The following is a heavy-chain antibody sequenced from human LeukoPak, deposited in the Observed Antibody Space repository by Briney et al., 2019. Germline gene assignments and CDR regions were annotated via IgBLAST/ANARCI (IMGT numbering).Heavy chain of an antibody. CDR2: IIPILGIA. V-gene: IGHV1-69*04. D-gene: IGHD7-27*01. CDR1: GYTFTSYD. J-gene: IGHJ4*02. Sequence: SVKVSCKASGYTFTSYDINWVRQAPGQGLEWMGRIIPILGIANYAQKFQGRVTITADKSTSTAYMELSSLRSEDTAVYYCARELGGGIDYWGQGTLVTVSS. CDR3: ARELGGGIDY.